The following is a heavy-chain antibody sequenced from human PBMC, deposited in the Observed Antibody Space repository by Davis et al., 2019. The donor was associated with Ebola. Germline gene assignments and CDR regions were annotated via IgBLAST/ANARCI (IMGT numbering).Heavy chain of an antibody. V-gene: IGHV1-3*01. CDR3: ARGEDTAMAPGSYFDY. D-gene: IGHD5-18*01. Sequence: ASVKVSCKASGGTFSSYAMHWVRQAPGQRLEWMGWINAGNGNTKYSQKFQGRVTITRDTSASTAYMELSSLRSEDTAVYYCARGEDTAMAPGSYFDYWGQGTLVTVSS. CDR1: GGTFSSYA. CDR2: INAGNGNT. J-gene: IGHJ4*02.